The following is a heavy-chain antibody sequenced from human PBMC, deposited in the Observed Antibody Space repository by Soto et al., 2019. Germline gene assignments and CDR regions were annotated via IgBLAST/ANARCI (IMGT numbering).Heavy chain of an antibody. Sequence: GGSLRLSCAASGFTFSSYSMNWVRQAPGKGLEWVSSISSSSSYIYYADSVKGRFTISRDNAKNSLYLQMNSLRAEDTAVYYCARDNRAVAGTNLDYWGQGTLVTVSS. J-gene: IGHJ4*02. CDR2: ISSSSSYI. D-gene: IGHD6-19*01. CDR3: ARDNRAVAGTNLDY. V-gene: IGHV3-21*01. CDR1: GFTFSSYS.